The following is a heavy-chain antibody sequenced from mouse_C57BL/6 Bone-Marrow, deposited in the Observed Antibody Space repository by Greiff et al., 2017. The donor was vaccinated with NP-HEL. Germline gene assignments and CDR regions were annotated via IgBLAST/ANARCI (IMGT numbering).Heavy chain of an antibody. CDR3: ARGPYYDYFDY. CDR2: IYPRSGNT. D-gene: IGHD2-4*01. V-gene: IGHV1-81*01. CDR1: GYTFTSYG. Sequence: QVQLQQSGAELVRPGASVKLSCKASGYTFTSYGISWVKQRPGQGLEWIGEIYPRSGNTYYNEKFKGKATLTADKSSSTAYMELRSLTSEDSAVYFCARGPYYDYFDYWGQGTTLTVSS. J-gene: IGHJ2*01.